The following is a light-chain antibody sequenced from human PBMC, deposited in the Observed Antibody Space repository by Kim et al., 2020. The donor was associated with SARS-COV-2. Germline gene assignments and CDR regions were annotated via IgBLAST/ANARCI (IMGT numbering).Light chain of an antibody. CDR2: GAS. CDR1: QYVNSNY. Sequence: LSQGERATRSCRASQYVNSNYLAWSQHKPGQAPRLLIYGASSRATGVPDRFSGSGSGTDFTLTIARLEPEDFAVYYCQQYGDLVTFGQGTRLEIK. V-gene: IGKV3-20*01. J-gene: IGKJ5*01. CDR3: QQYGDLVT.